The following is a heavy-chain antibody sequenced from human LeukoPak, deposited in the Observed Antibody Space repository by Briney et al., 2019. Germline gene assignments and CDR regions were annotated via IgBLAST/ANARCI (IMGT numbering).Heavy chain of an antibody. Sequence: GASVKVSCKASGYTFTNYDINWVRQATGQGLEWMGWMNPNSGNTGYAQKFQGRVTITRNTSRSTAYMELGSLRSEDTAVYYCARGFEATVITLSPFIFHHWGQGTLVTVSS. V-gene: IGHV1-8*03. CDR1: GYTFTNYD. CDR2: MNPNSGNT. J-gene: IGHJ1*01. D-gene: IGHD4-11*01. CDR3: ARGFEATVITLSPFIFHH.